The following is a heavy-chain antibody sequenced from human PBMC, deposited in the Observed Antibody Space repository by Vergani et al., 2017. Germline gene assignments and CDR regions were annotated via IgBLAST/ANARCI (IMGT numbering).Heavy chain of an antibody. J-gene: IGHJ5*02. CDR1: GASIRSSNYY. D-gene: IGHD3-3*01. CDR2: IYYSGST. CDR3: ARHSTVEWLIKLGWIDP. V-gene: IGHV4-39*01. Sequence: QLQLQESGPGLVKPSATLSLTCSVSGASIRSSNYYWGWIRPPPGKGLEWSASIYYSGSTYYNPSLKSRGTISVDTSKNQFSLKLSSVTAADTAVYFCARHSTVEWLIKLGWIDPWGQGILVTVSS.